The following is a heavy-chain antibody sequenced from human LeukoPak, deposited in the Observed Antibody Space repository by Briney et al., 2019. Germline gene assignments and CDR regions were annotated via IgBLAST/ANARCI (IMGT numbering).Heavy chain of an antibody. J-gene: IGHJ4*02. Sequence: GGSLRLSCVASGFTFTDYFMSWVRQAPGKGLEWVAAINGAGDDTFHVDSVKGRFIISRDNAENSLYLQMNSLRVEDTAVYYCARDFAQSKFDYWGQGILVTVSS. CDR2: INGAGDDT. D-gene: IGHD4-11*01. CDR1: GFTFTDYF. CDR3: ARDFAQSKFDY. V-gene: IGHV3-7*03.